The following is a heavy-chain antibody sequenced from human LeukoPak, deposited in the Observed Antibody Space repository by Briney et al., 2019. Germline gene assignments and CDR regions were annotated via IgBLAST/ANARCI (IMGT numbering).Heavy chain of an antibody. CDR1: GTSISRSPYY. CDR2: IYYSVST. V-gene: IGHV4-39*07. J-gene: IGHJ4*02. Sequence: SETLSLTCTVSGTSISRSPYYWGWIRQPPGKGLEWIGSIYYSVSTNYNPSLKSRVTISVDTSKNQFSLKLSSVTAADTAVYYCARGRALDIVAVRRRAPFDYWGQGTLVTVSS. CDR3: ARGRALDIVAVRRRAPFDY. D-gene: IGHD5-12*01.